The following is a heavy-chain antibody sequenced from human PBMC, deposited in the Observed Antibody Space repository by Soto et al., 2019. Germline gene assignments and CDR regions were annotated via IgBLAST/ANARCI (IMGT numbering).Heavy chain of an antibody. CDR3: ARGYSGYLIN. D-gene: IGHD5-12*01. CDR2: IYXSGSP. CDR1: CGSISSGPYY. Sequence: ASETISLTCTVSCGSISSGPYYRSWIRQPPGKGREWIGFIYXSGSPYYNPSLKSRVTISADRSKNQFSVKLSSVTAADAGVYYWARGYSGYLINWGQVTLVTVS. J-gene: IGHJ1*01. V-gene: IGHV4-30-2*01.